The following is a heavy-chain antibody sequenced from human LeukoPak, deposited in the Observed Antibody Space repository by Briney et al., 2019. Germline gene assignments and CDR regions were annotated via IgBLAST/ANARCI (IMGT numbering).Heavy chain of an antibody. CDR3: ARDNIVGATTDFDY. D-gene: IGHD1-26*01. V-gene: IGHV1-2*02. CDR1: GYTFTGYY. CDR2: INPNSGGT. J-gene: IGHJ4*02. Sequence: ASVKVSCKASGYTFTGYYMHWVRQAPGQGLEWMGWINPNSGGTNYAQKFQGRVTMTRDTSISTAYMELSRLRSDDTAVYYCARDNIVGATTDFDYWGQGTLVTVSS.